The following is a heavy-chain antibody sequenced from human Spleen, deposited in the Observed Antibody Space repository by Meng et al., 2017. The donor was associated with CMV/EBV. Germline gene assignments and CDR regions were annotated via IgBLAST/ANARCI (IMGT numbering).Heavy chain of an antibody. J-gene: IGHJ5*02. CDR1: AATFRSYT. Sequence: VSCKASAATFRSYTITWVRQAPGQGLEWMGRIIPMLRIANYAQKFQGRITITANTSTSTVYMELSSLRSDDTAVYYCAALPNSWFDPWGQGTLVTVSS. CDR3: AALPNSWFDP. CDR2: IIPMLRIA. V-gene: IGHV1-69*02.